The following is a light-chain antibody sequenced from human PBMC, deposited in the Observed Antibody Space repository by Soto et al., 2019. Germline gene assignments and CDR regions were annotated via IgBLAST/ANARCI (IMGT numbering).Light chain of an antibody. J-gene: IGKJ3*01. CDR2: DAS. CDR3: QQRSTRFT. V-gene: IGKV3-11*01. CDR1: QSVSSY. Sequence: EIVLTQSPATLSLSPGERATLSCRASQSVSSYLAWYQQKPGQAPRLLIYDASNSATGIPARFSGSGSGTDFTLTISSLEPEDFAVYYCQQRSTRFTFGPGTKVDIK.